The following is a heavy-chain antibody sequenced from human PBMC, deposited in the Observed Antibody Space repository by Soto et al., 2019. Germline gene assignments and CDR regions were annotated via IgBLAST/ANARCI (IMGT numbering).Heavy chain of an antibody. CDR1: GYTFTSYA. J-gene: IGHJ3*01. V-gene: IGHV1-3*01. D-gene: IGHD3-22*01. CDR2: INAGNGNT. Sequence: ASVKVSCKASGYTFTSYAMHWVRQAPGQRLEWMGWINAGNGNTKYSQKFQGRVTITRDTSASIAYMELSSLRSEDTAVYYCARDQLYYNDISGRPLNAFDVWGQGTMVTVSS. CDR3: ARDQLYYNDISGRPLNAFDV.